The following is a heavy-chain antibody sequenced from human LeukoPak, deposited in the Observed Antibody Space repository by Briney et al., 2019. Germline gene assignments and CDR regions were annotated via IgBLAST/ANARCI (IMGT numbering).Heavy chain of an antibody. Sequence: SETLSLTRTVSGGSISSYYWSWIRQPAGKGLEWIGRIYTSGSTNYNPSLKSRVTMSVDTSKNQFSLKLSSVTAADTAVYYCARGFSSSWILNNWFDPWGQGTLVTVSS. CDR1: GGSISSYY. D-gene: IGHD6-13*01. J-gene: IGHJ5*02. CDR3: ARGFSSSWILNNWFDP. CDR2: IYTSGST. V-gene: IGHV4-4*07.